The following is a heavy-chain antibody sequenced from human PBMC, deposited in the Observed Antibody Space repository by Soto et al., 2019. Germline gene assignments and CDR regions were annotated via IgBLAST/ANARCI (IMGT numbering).Heavy chain of an antibody. J-gene: IGHJ6*02. D-gene: IGHD3-9*01. CDR3: ARDARGTRGFDEMDI. CDR1: GYIFTGYH. Sequence: ASVKVSCKASGYIFTGYHIHWVRQAPGRGLEWMGWINPNSGDTEYAQNFQGRVTMTRDTSFNLVYMEMSGLMSDDTAVYYCARDARGTRGFDEMDIWGQGTTVTVYS. CDR2: INPNSGDT. V-gene: IGHV1-2*02.